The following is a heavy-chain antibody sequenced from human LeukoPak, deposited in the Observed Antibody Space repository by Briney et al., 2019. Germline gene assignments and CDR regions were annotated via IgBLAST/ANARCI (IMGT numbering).Heavy chain of an antibody. J-gene: IGHJ4*02. CDR1: GFTFSDSY. Sequence: GGSLRLSCAASGFTFSDSYMSWIRQAPGTGLEWVAYIGPSGSAIHYADSVKGRFTISRDNAKDSLYLQVNSLRADDTAVYYCARESNWLFNFWGQGSLVTVSS. CDR3: ARESNWLFNF. CDR2: IGPSGSAI. D-gene: IGHD3-22*01. V-gene: IGHV3-11*04.